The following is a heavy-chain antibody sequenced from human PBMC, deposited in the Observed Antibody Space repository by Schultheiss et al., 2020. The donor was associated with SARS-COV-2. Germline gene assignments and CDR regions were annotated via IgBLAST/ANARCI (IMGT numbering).Heavy chain of an antibody. CDR1: GFTFSSYW. J-gene: IGHJ4*02. V-gene: IGHV3-15*01. D-gene: IGHD5-12*01. CDR3: TTDFGGGYSFTHY. Sequence: GGSLRLSCAASGFTFSSYWMSWVRQSPGKGLEWVGRIKSNADGGTTDYAAPVKGRFTISRDDSTNTLFLQMNSLKTEDTAVYYCTTDFGGGYSFTHYWGQGTLVTVSS. CDR2: IKSNADGGTT.